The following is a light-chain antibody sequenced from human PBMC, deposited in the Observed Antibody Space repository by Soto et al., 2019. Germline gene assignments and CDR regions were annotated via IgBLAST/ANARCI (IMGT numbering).Light chain of an antibody. CDR3: QAWDTGIVV. J-gene: IGLJ2*01. CDR1: SGHSTYA. V-gene: IGLV4-69*01. CDR2: LNSDGSH. Sequence: QLVLTQSPSASASRGASVKLTCTLSSGHSTYAIAWLLQQPEKGPRSLMKLNSDGSHSKGSGIPDRFSGSASGAERYLTISGLQPEDEADYYCQAWDTGIVVFGGGTKRTVL.